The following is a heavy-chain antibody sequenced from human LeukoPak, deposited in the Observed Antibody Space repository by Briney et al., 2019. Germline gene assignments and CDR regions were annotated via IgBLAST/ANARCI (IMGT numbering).Heavy chain of an antibody. D-gene: IGHD3-9*01. V-gene: IGHV4-39*01. J-gene: IGHJ4*02. Sequence: SETLSLTCTVSGGSISSSSYYWGWIRQPPGKGLEWIGSIYYSGSTYYNPSLKSRVTISVDTSKNQFSLKLSSVTAADTAVYYCARLDILTGYVDYWGQGTLVTVSS. CDR1: GGSISSSSYY. CDR2: IYYSGST. CDR3: ARLDILTGYVDY.